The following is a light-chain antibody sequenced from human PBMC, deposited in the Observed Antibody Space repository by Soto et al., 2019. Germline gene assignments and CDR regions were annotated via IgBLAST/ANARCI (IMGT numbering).Light chain of an antibody. CDR1: SSNIGAGYD. CDR2: GNN. CDR3: QSYDSSLSGWV. J-gene: IGLJ3*02. V-gene: IGLV1-40*01. Sequence: QSVLTQPPSVSGAPGQRVTISCTGSSSNIGAGYDVHWYQQVPGTAPKLLIYGNNNRPSGVPDRFSGSKSATSDSLAITGLQAEDEADYYCQSYDSSLSGWVFGGGTKLTVL.